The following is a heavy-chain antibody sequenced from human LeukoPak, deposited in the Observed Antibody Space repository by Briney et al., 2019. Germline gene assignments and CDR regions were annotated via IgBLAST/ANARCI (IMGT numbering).Heavy chain of an antibody. CDR3: ARDLYRIVVVPHYFDY. V-gene: IGHV3-48*03. D-gene: IGHD3-22*01. J-gene: IGHJ4*02. CDR2: ISSSGSTI. Sequence: PGGSLRLSCAASGFTFSSYEMNWVRQAPGKGLEWGSYISSSGSTIYYADSVKGRFTISIDNDKNSLYLQMNSLRAEETAVYYCARDLYRIVVVPHYFDYWGQGTLVTVSS. CDR1: GFTFSSYE.